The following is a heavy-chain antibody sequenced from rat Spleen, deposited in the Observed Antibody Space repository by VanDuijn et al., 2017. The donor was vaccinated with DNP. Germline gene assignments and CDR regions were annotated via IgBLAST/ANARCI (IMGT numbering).Heavy chain of an antibody. V-gene: IGHV5S13*01. D-gene: IGHD4-3*01. CDR3: TTQGVPGYNWFAS. CDR2: ITNSGGST. CDR1: GFTFSNYG. Sequence: EVQLVESGGGLVQPGRSLKVSCAASGFTFSNYGMAWVRQAPTKGLEWVATITNSGGSTYYRDSVKGRFTISRDNAKNTLYLQMDSLRSEDTATYSGTTQGVPGYNWFASWGQGPLVTVSS. J-gene: IGHJ3*01.